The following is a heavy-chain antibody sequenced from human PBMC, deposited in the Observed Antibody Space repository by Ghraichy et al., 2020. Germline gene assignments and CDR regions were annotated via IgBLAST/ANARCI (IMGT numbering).Heavy chain of an antibody. Sequence: GGSLRLSCAASGFTVSNNYMSWVRQAQGKGLEWVSVIYSGGSTYYADSVKGRFTISRDNSKNTLYLQMNRLRAEDTAVYYCAGDDSSGYYRFDYWGQGTLVTVSS. D-gene: IGHD3-22*01. CDR2: IYSGGST. V-gene: IGHV3-53*01. CDR3: AGDDSSGYYRFDY. J-gene: IGHJ4*02. CDR1: GFTVSNNY.